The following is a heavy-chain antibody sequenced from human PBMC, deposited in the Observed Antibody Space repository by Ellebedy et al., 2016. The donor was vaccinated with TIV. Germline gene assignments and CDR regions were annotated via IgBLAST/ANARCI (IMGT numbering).Heavy chain of an antibody. V-gene: IGHV1-18*01. CDR1: GYTFTSYG. CDR3: AISRSVLLWFGELYSLDY. D-gene: IGHD3-10*01. J-gene: IGHJ4*02. Sequence: ASVKVSXXASGYTFTSYGISWVRQAPGQGLEWMGWISAYNGNTNYAQKLQGRVTMTTDTSTSTAYMELRSLRSEDTAVYYCAISRSVLLWFGELYSLDYWGQGTLVTVSS. CDR2: ISAYNGNT.